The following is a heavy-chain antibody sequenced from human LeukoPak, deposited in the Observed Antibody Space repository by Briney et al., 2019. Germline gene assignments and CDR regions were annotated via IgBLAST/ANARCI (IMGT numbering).Heavy chain of an antibody. V-gene: IGHV3-23*01. CDR1: GFTFSNYA. J-gene: IGHJ6*02. CDR2: ISGSGSSI. D-gene: IGHD2-15*01. Sequence: PGGSLRLSCAASGFTFSNYAVNWIRQAPGKGLKWVSVISGSGSSIYYTDSVKGRFTISRDNSKNTLYLQMNSLRAEDTAVYYCARDLAWVVVAAIDYYYGMDVWGQGTTVTVSS. CDR3: ARDLAWVVVAAIDYYYGMDV.